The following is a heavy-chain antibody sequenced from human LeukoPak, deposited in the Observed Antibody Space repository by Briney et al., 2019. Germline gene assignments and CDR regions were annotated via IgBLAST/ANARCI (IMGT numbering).Heavy chain of an antibody. CDR1: GFTFSSHA. V-gene: IGHV3-23*01. J-gene: IGHJ4*02. D-gene: IGHD1-1*01. Sequence: PGGSLRLSCAASGFTFSSHAMSWVRQAPGKGLAWVSGVSSGSTFCADSVKGRFTISSDDSKNTLFLQMDGLKAEDAAVYYCATATGGMYRHFDCWGQGTLVTVSS. CDR3: ATATGGMYRHFDC. CDR2: VSSGST.